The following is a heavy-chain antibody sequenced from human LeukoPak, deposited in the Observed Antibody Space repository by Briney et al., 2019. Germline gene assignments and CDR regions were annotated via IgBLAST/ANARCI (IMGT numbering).Heavy chain of an antibody. D-gene: IGHD6-19*01. J-gene: IGHJ4*02. CDR1: GFTFSSYG. Sequence: PGGSLRLSCAASGFTFSSYGMHWVRQAPGKGLEWVAVISYDGSNKYYADSVKGRFTISRDNSKNTLYLQMNSLRAEDTAVYYCAKDSRPYSSGWCSGFDYWGQGTLVTVSS. V-gene: IGHV3-30*18. CDR3: AKDSRPYSSGWCSGFDY. CDR2: ISYDGSNK.